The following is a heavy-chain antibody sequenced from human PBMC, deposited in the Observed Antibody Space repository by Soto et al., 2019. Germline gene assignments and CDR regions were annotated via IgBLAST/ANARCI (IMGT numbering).Heavy chain of an antibody. Sequence: GGSLRLSCAASGFTFSSDAMSWVRLAPGKGLEWVSTIGGSGGSTYYADSVKGRFTISRDNSKNTLYLQMNSLRAEDTAVYYCAKVGATFFYFDYWGQGTLVPVSS. CDR3: AKVGATFFYFDY. CDR1: GFTFSSDA. CDR2: IGGSGGST. D-gene: IGHD1-26*01. J-gene: IGHJ4*02. V-gene: IGHV3-23*01.